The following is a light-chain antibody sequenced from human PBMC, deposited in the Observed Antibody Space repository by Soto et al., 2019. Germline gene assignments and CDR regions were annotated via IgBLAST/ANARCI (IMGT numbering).Light chain of an antibody. Sequence: QSVLTQPASVSGSPGQSITISCTGTSSDVGAYNLVSWYQQHPGKAPKLMIYDVSKRPSGASDRFSGSKSANTASLTISGLQAEDEADYYCCSYAGGSRLVFGGGTKVTVL. J-gene: IGLJ2*01. V-gene: IGLV2-23*02. CDR1: SSDVGAYNL. CDR3: CSYAGGSRLV. CDR2: DVS.